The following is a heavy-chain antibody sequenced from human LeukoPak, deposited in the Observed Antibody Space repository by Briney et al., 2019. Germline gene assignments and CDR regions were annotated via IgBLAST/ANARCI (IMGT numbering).Heavy chain of an antibody. Sequence: GGSLRLSCAASGFTFSSYGMSWVRQAPGKGLEWVSAISGSGGSTYYADSVKGRFTISRDNAKNSLYLQMNSLRAEDTAVYYCAAGMATITGFDYWGQGTLVTVSS. CDR1: GFTFSSYG. CDR2: ISGSGGST. V-gene: IGHV3-23*01. D-gene: IGHD5-24*01. J-gene: IGHJ4*02. CDR3: AAGMATITGFDY.